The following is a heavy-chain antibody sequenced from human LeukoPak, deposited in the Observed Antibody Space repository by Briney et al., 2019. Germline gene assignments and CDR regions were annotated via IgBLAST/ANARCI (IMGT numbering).Heavy chain of an antibody. CDR2: IIPIFGTA. CDR1: GGTFSCYA. Sequence: SVNVSCKASGGTFSCYAISWVRQAPGQGLEWMGGIIPIFGTANYAQKFQGRVTITADESTSTAYMELSSLRSEDTAVYYCVRGGYCSSTSCYSEAWFDPWGQGTLVTVSS. CDR3: VRGGYCSSTSCYSEAWFDP. D-gene: IGHD2-2*02. V-gene: IGHV1-69*13. J-gene: IGHJ5*02.